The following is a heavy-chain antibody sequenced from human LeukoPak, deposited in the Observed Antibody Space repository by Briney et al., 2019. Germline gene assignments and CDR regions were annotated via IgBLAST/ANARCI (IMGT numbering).Heavy chain of an antibody. J-gene: IGHJ4*02. CDR2: INPNSGGP. CDR1: RYTFTGYY. D-gene: IGHD5-12*01. Sequence: ASVKVSCKASRYTFTGYYMHWVRQAPGQGLEWMGWINPNSGGPNYAQKFQGRVTMTMDTATSAAYMELSSLRSDDTAVYYCARTKHGSGSRHEYYFDYWGQGTLVTVSS. CDR3: ARTKHGSGSRHEYYFDY. V-gene: IGHV1-2*02.